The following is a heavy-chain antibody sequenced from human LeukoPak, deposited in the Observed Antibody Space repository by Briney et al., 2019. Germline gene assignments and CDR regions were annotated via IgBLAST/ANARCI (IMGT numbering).Heavy chain of an antibody. Sequence: GGSLRLSCAASGLTFSSYAMSWVRQAPGKGLEWVSTISNSDGGTYYADSVKGRFTISRDNSENTLYLHMNSLRAEDTAVYYCARVDLEWLLVSWGQGTLVTVSS. V-gene: IGHV3-23*01. CDR2: ISNSDGGT. CDR3: ARVDLEWLLVS. D-gene: IGHD3-3*01. J-gene: IGHJ5*02. CDR1: GLTFSSYA.